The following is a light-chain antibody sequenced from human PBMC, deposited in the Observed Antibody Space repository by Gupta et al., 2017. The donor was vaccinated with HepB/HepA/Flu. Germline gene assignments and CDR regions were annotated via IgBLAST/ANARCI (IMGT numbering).Light chain of an antibody. CDR1: SSDVGGYNY. Sequence: QSALTQPRSVSGSLGQSVTLSCTGTSSDVGGYNYVSWYHQHPGKAPKLLDYDANNRPSGVPDRFSGSKSGNTASLTISGLQAEDEADYFCCSYAGTNTYVFAGGTKVTVL. V-gene: IGLV2-11*01. CDR3: CSYAGTNTYV. CDR2: DAN. J-gene: IGLJ1*01.